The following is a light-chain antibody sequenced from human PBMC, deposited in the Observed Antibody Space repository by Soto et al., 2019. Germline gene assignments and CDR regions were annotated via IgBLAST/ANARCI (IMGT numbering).Light chain of an antibody. CDR3: QQCYMGWT. CDR2: DAS. Sequence: DIQMTQSPSTLSASVGDRVTITCRASQSIGRFLAWYQHQPGKAPKILIYDASTLESGVPARFSGTGSGTEFTFSITSLQPEDFGTYYCQQCYMGWTFGQGTK. CDR1: QSIGRF. V-gene: IGKV1-5*01. J-gene: IGKJ1*01.